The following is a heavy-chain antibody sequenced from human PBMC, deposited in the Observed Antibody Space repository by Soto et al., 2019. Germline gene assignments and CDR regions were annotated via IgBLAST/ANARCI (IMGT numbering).Heavy chain of an antibody. CDR1: GYTFTSYF. CDR3: ARENMGDNSAGPDI. CDR2: INPGSGRP. Sequence: ASVKVSCKASGYTFTSYFIHWVRQAPGQGLEWMGLINPGSGRPNYAQKFQDRVIMTRDTSATTVYMELSSVISEDTAIYYCARENMGDNSAGPDIWGQGTMVTVSS. V-gene: IGHV1-46*01. D-gene: IGHD2-15*01. J-gene: IGHJ3*02.